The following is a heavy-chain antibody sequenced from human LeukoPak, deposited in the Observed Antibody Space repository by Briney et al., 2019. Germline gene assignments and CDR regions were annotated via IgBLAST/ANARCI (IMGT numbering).Heavy chain of an antibody. J-gene: IGHJ3*02. CDR2: INHSGST. CDR1: GGSFSGYY. D-gene: IGHD3-22*01. Sequence: SETLSLTCAVYGGSFSGYYWSWIRQPPGKGLEWIGEINHSGSTNYNPSLKSRVTISVDTSKNQFSLKLSSVTAADTAVYYCARGPRTYHYDSSGYYQRAFDIWGQGTMVTVSS. CDR3: ARGPRTYHYDSSGYYQRAFDI. V-gene: IGHV4-34*01.